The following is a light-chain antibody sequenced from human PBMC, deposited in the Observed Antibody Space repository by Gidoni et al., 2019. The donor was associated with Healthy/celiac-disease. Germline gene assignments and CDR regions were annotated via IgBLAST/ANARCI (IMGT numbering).Light chain of an antibody. CDR3: QVWDSSSDHSVV. CDR1: NIGSKS. V-gene: IGLV3-21*02. CDR2: YDS. J-gene: IGLJ2*01. Sequence: SYVLTQPPPVSVAPGQTARITCGGKNIGSKSLHWYQQKPGHAPVLVVYYDSDRPSGIPERFSGSNSGNTATLTISRVEAGDEADYYCQVWDSSSDHSVVFGGGTKLTVL.